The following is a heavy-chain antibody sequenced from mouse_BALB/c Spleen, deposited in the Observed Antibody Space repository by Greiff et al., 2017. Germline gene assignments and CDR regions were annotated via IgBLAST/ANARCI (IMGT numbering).Heavy chain of an antibody. D-gene: IGHD2-4*01. CDR2: IDPSDSET. CDR3: ARSGLRRTPAMDY. Sequence: QVQLQQPGAELVKPGAPVKLSCKASGYTFTSYWMNWVKQRPGRGLEWIGRIDPSDSETHYNQKFKDKATLTVDKSSSTAYIQLSSLTSEDSAVYYCARSGLRRTPAMDYWGQGTSVTVSS. V-gene: IGHV1-69*02. J-gene: IGHJ4*01. CDR1: GYTFTSYW.